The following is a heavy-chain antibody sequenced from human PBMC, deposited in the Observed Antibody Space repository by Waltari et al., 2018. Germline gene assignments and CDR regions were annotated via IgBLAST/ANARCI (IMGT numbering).Heavy chain of an antibody. CDR1: GRYIDSGSYY. CDR3: ARGPLLSKVDY. J-gene: IGHJ4*02. Sequence: QVQLQESGPGLVNPSQHLSLTCTRSGRYIDSGSYYWTWIRQPAGKGLEWMGRIYTSGSTNYNPSLKSRVTISVDTSKNQFSLNLSSVTAADTAVYYCARGPLLSKVDYWGQGTLVTVSS. D-gene: IGHD1-26*01. V-gene: IGHV4-61*02. CDR2: IYTSGST.